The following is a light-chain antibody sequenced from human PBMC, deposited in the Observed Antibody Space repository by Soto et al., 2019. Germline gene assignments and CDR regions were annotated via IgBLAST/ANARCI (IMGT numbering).Light chain of an antibody. V-gene: IGKV3-11*01. CDR3: HQCSCLPFC. CDR1: QSISSY. CDR2: DAS. Sequence: EIVLTQSPATLSLSPGERATLSCRASQSISSYLAWYQQKPDRAPRLLIYDASNRATGIPARVSGSGSGTDLTLTISSLEAEEVAGYYCHQCSCLPFCFGPGTIVD. J-gene: IGKJ3*01.